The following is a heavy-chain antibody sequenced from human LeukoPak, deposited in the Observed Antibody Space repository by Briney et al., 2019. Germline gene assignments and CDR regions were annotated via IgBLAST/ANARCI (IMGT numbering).Heavy chain of an antibody. Sequence: PGRSLRLSCAASGFAFNTYAMHWVRQAPGKGLEWVSGIRDSGGSTYYADSVKGRFTISRDNSKNTLYLQMNSLRAEDTAVYYCAKPTYCGGDCYTQPFDYWGQGTLVTVSS. J-gene: IGHJ4*02. V-gene: IGHV3-23*01. CDR2: IRDSGGST. CDR3: AKPTYCGGDCYTQPFDY. CDR1: GFAFNTYA. D-gene: IGHD2-21*02.